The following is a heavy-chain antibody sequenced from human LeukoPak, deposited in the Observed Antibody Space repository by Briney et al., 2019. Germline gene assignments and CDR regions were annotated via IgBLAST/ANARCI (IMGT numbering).Heavy chain of an antibody. CDR3: AKMKGHPLPKYYMDV. V-gene: IGHV3-7*03. J-gene: IGHJ6*01. D-gene: IGHD1-26*01. CDR2: IKQDGSEI. CDR1: GFTFSNYW. Sequence: GGSLRLSCAASGFTFSNYWMGWVRQAPGKGLEWVANIKQDGSEIYYVDSVKGRFTISRDTAKDSLYLQMNSLRAEDTAIYYCAKMKGHPLPKYYMDVWGQGTTVTVSS.